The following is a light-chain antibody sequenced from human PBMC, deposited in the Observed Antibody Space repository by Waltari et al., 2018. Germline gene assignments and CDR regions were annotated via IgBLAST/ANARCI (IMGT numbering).Light chain of an antibody. V-gene: IGLV2-11*01. Sequence: QSALTQPRSVSGSPGQPVPISCTGTSSDVGGYHYFSWYQQHPGKAPKLMLYDVSKRPSGVPDRFSGSKSGNTASLTISGLQAEDEADYYCCSYAGSYTLVFGGGTKLTVL. CDR2: DVS. J-gene: IGLJ2*01. CDR1: SSDVGGYHY. CDR3: CSYAGSYTLV.